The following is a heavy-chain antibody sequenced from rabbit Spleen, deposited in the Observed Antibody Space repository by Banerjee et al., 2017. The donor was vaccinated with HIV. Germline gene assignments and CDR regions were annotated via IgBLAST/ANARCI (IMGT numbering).Heavy chain of an antibody. CDR2: INAVTGKA. Sequence: QERLVESGGGLVKPEGSLKLSCTASGFSFSNKAVMCWVRQAPGKGLEWIACINAVTGKAVYASWAKGRFTFSKTSSTTVTLQMTGLTAADTATYFCARDSGSSFSSYGMDLWGQGTLVTVS. CDR1: GFSFSNKAV. J-gene: IGHJ6*01. D-gene: IGHD8-1*01. V-gene: IGHV1S45*01. CDR3: ARDSGSSFSSYGMDL.